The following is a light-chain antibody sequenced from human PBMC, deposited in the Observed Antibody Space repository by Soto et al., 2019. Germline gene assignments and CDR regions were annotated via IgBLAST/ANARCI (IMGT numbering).Light chain of an antibody. CDR2: EAS. CDR3: QQRSDWPWT. Sequence: EIVMTQSPATLSVSPGERASLSCRASQSVSSNLAWYQQKPGQAPRLLMYEASNRATGTPARFSGGGSGTDFTLTISSLEPEDFAVYYCQQRSDWPWTFGQGTKV. J-gene: IGKJ1*01. V-gene: IGKV3-11*01. CDR1: QSVSSN.